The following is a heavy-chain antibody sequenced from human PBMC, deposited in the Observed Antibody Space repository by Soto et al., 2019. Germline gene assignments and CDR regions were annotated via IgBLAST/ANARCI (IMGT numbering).Heavy chain of an antibody. Sequence: QVQLVQSGAEVKKPGSSVKVSCKASGGTFSSYAISWVRQVPGQGLEWMGGIIPISGTANYAQKFQGRVTITADESTSTAYMELSSLRSEDTAVYYCARSQGSSTSLEIYYYYYYGMDVWGQGTTVTVSS. V-gene: IGHV1-69*01. J-gene: IGHJ6*02. D-gene: IGHD2-2*01. CDR3: ARSQGSSTSLEIYYYYYYGMDV. CDR2: IIPISGTA. CDR1: GGTFSSYA.